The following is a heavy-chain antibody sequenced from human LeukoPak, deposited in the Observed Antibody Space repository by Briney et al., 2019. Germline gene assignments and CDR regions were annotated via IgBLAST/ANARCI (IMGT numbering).Heavy chain of an antibody. V-gene: IGHV3-23*01. J-gene: IGHJ4*02. D-gene: IGHD6-19*01. CDR1: GFSFSSYA. CDR2: ISGSGDNT. Sequence: GGYPKLSCAASGFSFSSYAMSWVRQAPGKGLEWVSSISGSGDNTYYAESVKGRFTISRDNSKNTLFLQMNSLRAEDTAVFYCAKRSGYTTGWFFDFWGQGTLVTVSS. CDR3: AKRSGYTTGWFFDF.